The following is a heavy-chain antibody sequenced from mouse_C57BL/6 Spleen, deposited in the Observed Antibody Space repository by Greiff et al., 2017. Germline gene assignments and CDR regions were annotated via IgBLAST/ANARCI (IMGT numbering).Heavy chain of an antibody. V-gene: IGHV14-4*01. Sequence: VQLQQSGAELVRPGASVKLSCTASGFNIKDDYMHWVKQRPEQGLEWIGWIVPENGDTEYASKFQGKATITADTSSNTAYLQLSSLTSEDTAVYYCTTGYYGSSSWGQGTTLTVSS. J-gene: IGHJ2*01. CDR3: TTGYYGSSS. CDR2: IVPENGDT. CDR1: GFNIKDDY. D-gene: IGHD1-1*01.